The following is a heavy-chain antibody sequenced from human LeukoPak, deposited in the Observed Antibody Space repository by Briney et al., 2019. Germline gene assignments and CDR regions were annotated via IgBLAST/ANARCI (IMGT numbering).Heavy chain of an antibody. CDR3: AIDADYYDSSGWGY. V-gene: IGHV3-23*01. CDR2: ISGSGGTT. J-gene: IGHJ4*02. CDR1: GITFSNYA. Sequence: GGSLRLSCAASGITFSNYAMSWVRQAPGKGLEWVSAISGSGGTTFYADSVKGRFTISRDNSKNTLYLQMSSLRAEDTAVYFCAIDADYYDSSGWGYWGQGTLVTVSS. D-gene: IGHD3-22*01.